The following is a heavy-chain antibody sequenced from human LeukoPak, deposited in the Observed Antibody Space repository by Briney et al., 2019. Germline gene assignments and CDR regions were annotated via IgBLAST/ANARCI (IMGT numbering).Heavy chain of an antibody. CDR3: AREGYSYGPFDY. Sequence: PSETLSLTCAVSGGSISSGGYSWSWIRQPPGKGPEWIGYIYHSGSTYYNPSLKSRVTISVDRSKNQFSLKLSSVTAADTAVYYCAREGYSYGPFDYWGQGTLVTVSS. J-gene: IGHJ4*02. CDR2: IYHSGST. CDR1: GGSISSGGYS. V-gene: IGHV4-30-2*01. D-gene: IGHD5-18*01.